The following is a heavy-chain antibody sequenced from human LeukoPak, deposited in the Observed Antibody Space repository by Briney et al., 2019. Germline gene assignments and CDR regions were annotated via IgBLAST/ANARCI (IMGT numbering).Heavy chain of an antibody. J-gene: IGHJ6*03. D-gene: IGHD2-21*02. V-gene: IGHV3-21*01. CDR1: GFTFSSYS. Sequence: KPGGSLRLSCAASGFTFSSYSMNWVRQAPGKGLEWVSSISSSSSYIYYADSVKGRFTISRDNAKNSLYLQMNSLRAEDTAVYYCAKRGGLPPLDYYYYYMDVWGKGTTVTVSS. CDR2: ISSSSSYI. CDR3: AKRGGLPPLDYYYYYMDV.